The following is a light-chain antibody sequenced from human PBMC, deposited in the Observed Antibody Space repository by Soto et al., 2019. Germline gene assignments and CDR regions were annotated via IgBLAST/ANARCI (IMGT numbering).Light chain of an antibody. Sequence: EIVLTQSPATLSLSPGEIATLSCGASQSVRRSYLAWYQQKPGLAPRLLIYDASSRATGIPDRFSGSGSGTDVTLTISRLEPEDFAVYYCQQYGSSPITFGQGTRLEIK. V-gene: IGKV3D-20*01. J-gene: IGKJ5*01. CDR1: QSVRRSY. CDR3: QQYGSSPIT. CDR2: DAS.